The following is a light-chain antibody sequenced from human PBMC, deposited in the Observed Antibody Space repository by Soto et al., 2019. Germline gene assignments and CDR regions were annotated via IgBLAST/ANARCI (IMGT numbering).Light chain of an antibody. CDR1: ERVGSNH. Sequence: EIVLTQSPGTLSLSPGESASLSCRASERVGSNHLAWYQQRPGRAPRLLIYDATSRPTGVPDRFTGSGSGTDFTLTLSSLEPEDFAVYYCQQRAGSSTFGQGTRLEIK. CDR3: QQRAGSST. V-gene: IGKV3D-20*02. CDR2: DAT. J-gene: IGKJ5*01.